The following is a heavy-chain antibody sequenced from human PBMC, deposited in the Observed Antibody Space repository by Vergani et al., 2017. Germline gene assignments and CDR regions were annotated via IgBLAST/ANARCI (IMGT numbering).Heavy chain of an antibody. V-gene: IGHV3-64*02. J-gene: IGHJ4*02. Sequence: EVQLVESGEGLVQPGGSLRLSCAASGFTFSSYAMHWVRQAPGKGLEYVSAISSNGGSTYYADSVKGRFTISRDNSKNTLYLQMGSLRAEDTAVYYCAKARGYGGNSLYDYWGQGTLVTVSS. CDR1: GFTFSSYA. CDR3: AKARGYGGNSLYDY. D-gene: IGHD4-23*01. CDR2: ISSNGGST.